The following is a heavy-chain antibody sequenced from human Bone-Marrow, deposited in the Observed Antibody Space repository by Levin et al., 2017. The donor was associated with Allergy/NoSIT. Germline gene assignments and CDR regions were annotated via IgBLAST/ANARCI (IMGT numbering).Heavy chain of an antibody. Sequence: GESLKISCKASGYTFTSYDINWVRQATGQGLEWMGWMNPNSGNTGYAQKFQGRVTMTRNTSISTAYMELSSLRSEDTAVYYCARHCSSTSCYPAYGMDVWGQGTTVTVSS. CDR2: MNPNSGNT. CDR1: GYTFTSYD. J-gene: IGHJ6*02. CDR3: ARHCSSTSCYPAYGMDV. D-gene: IGHD2-2*01. V-gene: IGHV1-8*01.